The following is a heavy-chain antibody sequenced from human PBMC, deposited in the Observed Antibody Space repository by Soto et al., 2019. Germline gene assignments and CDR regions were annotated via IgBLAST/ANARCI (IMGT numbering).Heavy chain of an antibody. V-gene: IGHV3-23*01. Sequence: EVQLLQSGGGLVQPGGSLTLSCGVSGFPFAPSTMSSVRQAPGKGLEWVSTISVSVGSTYSADSVQGRFTVSSDISDNTLFLRMTSLTADDTAVYFCAKRDVPHSTSNAYFYDHWGRGVLVTVSS. CDR2: ISVSVGST. CDR1: GFPFAPST. J-gene: IGHJ4*02. D-gene: IGHD2-21*02. CDR3: AKRDVPHSTSNAYFYDH.